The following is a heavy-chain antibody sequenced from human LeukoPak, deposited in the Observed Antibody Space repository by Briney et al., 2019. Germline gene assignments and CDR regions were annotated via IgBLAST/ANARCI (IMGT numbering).Heavy chain of an antibody. J-gene: IGHJ6*02. CDR3: ARDQGSGSGYYGMDV. Sequence: GGSPRLSCAASGFTFSSYSMNWVRQAPGKGLEWVSYISSSSSTVYYADSVKGRFTISRDNAKNSLYLQMNSLRAEDTALYYCARDQGSGSGYYGMDVWGQGTTVTVSS. CDR1: GFTFSSYS. D-gene: IGHD5-12*01. V-gene: IGHV3-48*01. CDR2: ISSSSSTV.